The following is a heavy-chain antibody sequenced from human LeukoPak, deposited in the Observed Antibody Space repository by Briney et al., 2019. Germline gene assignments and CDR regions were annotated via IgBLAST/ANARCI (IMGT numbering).Heavy chain of an antibody. V-gene: IGHV4-34*01. CDR3: ARGEGVIGYCSSTSCRRAFDI. Sequence: SETLSLTCAVYGGSFSGYYWSWIRQPPGKGLEWIGEINHSGSTNYNPPLKSRVTISVDTSKNQFSLKLSSVTAADTAVYYCARGEGVIGYCSSTSCRRAFDIWGQGTMVTVSS. D-gene: IGHD2-2*01. J-gene: IGHJ3*02. CDR2: INHSGST. CDR1: GGSFSGYY.